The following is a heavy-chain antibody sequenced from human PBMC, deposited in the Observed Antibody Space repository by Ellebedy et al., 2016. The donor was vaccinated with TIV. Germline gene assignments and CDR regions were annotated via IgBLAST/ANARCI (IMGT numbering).Heavy chain of an antibody. CDR1: GYTFTGYY. J-gene: IGHJ4*02. CDR2: INPNCGGT. D-gene: IGHD5-18*01. V-gene: IGHV1-2*04. Sequence: AASVKVSCKASGYTFTGYYMHWVRQAPGQGLEWMGWINPNCGGTNYAQKFQGWVTMTRDTSISTAYMELSRLRSDDTAVYYCARVHSYGGPYFDYWGQGTLVTVSS. CDR3: ARVHSYGGPYFDY.